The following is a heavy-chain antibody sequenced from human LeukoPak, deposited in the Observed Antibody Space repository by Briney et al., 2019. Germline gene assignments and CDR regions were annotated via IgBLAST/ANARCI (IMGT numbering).Heavy chain of an antibody. V-gene: IGHV1-3*01. Sequence: ASVKVSCKASGGTFSSYAISWVRQAPGQRLEWMGWINAGNGNTKYSQKFQGRVTITRDTSASTAYMELSSLRSEDTAVYYCARWGSSSSYAGYWGQGTLVTVSS. D-gene: IGHD6-6*01. J-gene: IGHJ4*02. CDR1: GGTFSSYA. CDR3: ARWGSSSSYAGY. CDR2: INAGNGNT.